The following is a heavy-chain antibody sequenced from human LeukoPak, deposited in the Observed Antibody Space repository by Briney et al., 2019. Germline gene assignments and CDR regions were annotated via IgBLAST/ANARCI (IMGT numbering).Heavy chain of an antibody. D-gene: IGHD3-16*02. J-gene: IGHJ5*02. Sequence: PSQTLSLTCAVSGGSISSGGYSWSWIRQPPGKGLEWIGYIYHSGSTYYNPSLKSRVTISVDRSKNQFSLKLSSVTAADTAVYYCARGDYVWGSNCLGWFDPWGQGTQVTVSS. CDR3: ARGDYVWGSNCLGWFDP. CDR2: IYHSGST. CDR1: GGSISSGGYS. V-gene: IGHV4-30-2*01.